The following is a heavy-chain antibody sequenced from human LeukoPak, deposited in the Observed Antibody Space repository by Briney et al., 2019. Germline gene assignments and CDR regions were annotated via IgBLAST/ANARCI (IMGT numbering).Heavy chain of an antibody. CDR1: GGSISSGSCY. J-gene: IGHJ4*03. CDR3: ARYYFGSGSYFDY. Sequence: PSQTLSLTCTVSGGSISSGSCYWSWIRQHPGKGLECIGYIYYSGSTYYNPSLKSRVTISVDTSKKQFSLKLSSATAADTAVYYCARYYFGSGSYFDYWGQGTLVTVSS. D-gene: IGHD3-10*01. CDR2: IYYSGST. V-gene: IGHV4-31*03.